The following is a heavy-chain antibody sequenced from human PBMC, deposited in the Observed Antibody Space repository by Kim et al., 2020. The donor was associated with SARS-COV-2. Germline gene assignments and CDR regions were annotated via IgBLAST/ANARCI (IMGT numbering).Heavy chain of an antibody. V-gene: IGHV4-39*01. CDR2: IYYSGST. CDR1: GGSISSSSYY. Sequence: SETLSLTCTVSGGSISSSSYYWGWIRQPPGKGLEWIGSIYYSGSTYYNPSLKSRVTISVDTSKNQFSLKLSSVTAADTAVYYCARLVGSGYDSEGGGFNFDYWGQGTLVTVSS. CDR3: ARLVGSGYDSEGGGFNFDY. D-gene: IGHD5-12*01. J-gene: IGHJ4*02.